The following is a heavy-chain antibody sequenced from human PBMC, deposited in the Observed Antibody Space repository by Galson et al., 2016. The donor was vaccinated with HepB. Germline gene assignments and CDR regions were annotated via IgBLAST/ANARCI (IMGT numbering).Heavy chain of an antibody. CDR3: AREPGRIQLYLHSFGMDV. CDR1: GFTFSSYV. Sequence: SLRLSCAASGFTFSSYVMHWVRQAPGKGLEWVAVISYDGNNKYFAGSVKGRFTISRDNSQNTLYLEMNSLRAEDTAVYYCAREPGRIQLYLHSFGMDVWGQGTTVTVSS. V-gene: IGHV3-30-3*01. D-gene: IGHD1-1*01. CDR2: ISYDGNNK. J-gene: IGHJ6*02.